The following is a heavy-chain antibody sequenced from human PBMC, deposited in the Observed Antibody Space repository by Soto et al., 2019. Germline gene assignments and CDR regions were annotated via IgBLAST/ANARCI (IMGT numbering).Heavy chain of an antibody. CDR3: ARGSPASPSIAARPVFSWYFDY. CDR1: GGSISSGDYY. CDR2: IYYSGST. V-gene: IGHV4-30-4*01. J-gene: IGHJ4*02. D-gene: IGHD6-6*01. Sequence: SETLSLTCTVSGGSISSGDYYWSWIRQPPGKGLEWIGYIYYSGSTYYNPSLKSRVTISVDTSKNQFSLKLSSVTAADTAVYYCARGSPASPSIAARPVFSWYFDYWGQGTLVTVSS.